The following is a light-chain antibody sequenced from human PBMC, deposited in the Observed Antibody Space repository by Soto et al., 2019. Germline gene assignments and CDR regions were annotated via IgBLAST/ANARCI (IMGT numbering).Light chain of an antibody. V-gene: IGLV1-44*01. CDR1: RSNIGGTT. CDR2: SNN. J-gene: IGLJ3*02. Sequence: QSVLTQPPSASGTPGQRVTISCSEARSNIGGTTVYWYQQLPGTAPKLLVYSNNQRPSGVPDRFSGSKSGTSASLAISGLQSVHEADYYCAAWDVILNAWVFGGGTKLTL. CDR3: AAWDVILNAWV.